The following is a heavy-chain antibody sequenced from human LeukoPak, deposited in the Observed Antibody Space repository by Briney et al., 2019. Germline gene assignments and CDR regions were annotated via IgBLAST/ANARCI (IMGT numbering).Heavy chain of an antibody. CDR2: INPNSGGT. CDR1: GHTFTGYY. D-gene: IGHD5-12*01. J-gene: IGHJ5*02. Sequence: RASVKVSCKASGHTFTGYYMHWVRQAPGQGLVWMGWINPNSGGTNHAQKFQGRVSMTRDTSISTAYMELSRLRSDDTAVYYCARSRYDSLQYNWFDPWGQGTLVTVSS. CDR3: ARSRYDSLQYNWFDP. V-gene: IGHV1-2*02.